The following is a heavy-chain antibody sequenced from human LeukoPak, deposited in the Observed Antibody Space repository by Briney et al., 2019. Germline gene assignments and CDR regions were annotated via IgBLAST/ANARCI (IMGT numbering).Heavy chain of an antibody. Sequence: SETLSLTRTVTGGSLSSYYWSWLRQPPGKGLEWIGYIYYSGSTNYKPSLKSRVNISVDTSKKQFSLTLSSVTAADTPVYYFARSGYSYGADAFDIWGQGTRVTVSS. V-gene: IGHV4-59*01. CDR3: ARSGYSYGADAFDI. J-gene: IGHJ3*02. CDR1: GGSLSSYY. CDR2: IYYSGST. D-gene: IGHD5-18*01.